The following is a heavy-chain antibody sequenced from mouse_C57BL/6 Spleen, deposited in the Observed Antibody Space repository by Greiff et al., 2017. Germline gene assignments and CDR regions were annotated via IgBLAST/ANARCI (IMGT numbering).Heavy chain of an antibody. J-gene: IGHJ4*01. CDR3: ARDDFFMTTAMDY. V-gene: IGHV5-4*01. Sequence: EVQLVESGGGLVKPGGSLKLSCAASGFTFSSYAMSWVRQTPEKRLEWVATISDGGSYTYYPDNVKGRFTISRDNAKNNLYLQMSHLKSEDTAMYYCARDDFFMTTAMDYWGKGTSVTVSS. CDR1: GFTFSSYA. D-gene: IGHD1-1*01. CDR2: ISDGGSYT.